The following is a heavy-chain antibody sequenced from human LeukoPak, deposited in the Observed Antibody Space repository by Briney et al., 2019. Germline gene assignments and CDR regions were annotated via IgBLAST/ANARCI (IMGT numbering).Heavy chain of an antibody. V-gene: IGHV3-30-3*01. CDR3: ARDRGSGGSCYSLCYYYYGMDV. CDR1: GFTFSSYA. Sequence: PGRSLRLSCAASGFTFSSYAMHWVRQAPGKGLEWVAVISYDGSNKYYADSVKGRFTISRDNSKNTLYLQMNSLRAEDTAVYYCARDRGSGGSCYSLCYYYYGMDVWGQGTTVTVSS. CDR2: ISYDGSNK. J-gene: IGHJ6*02. D-gene: IGHD2-15*01.